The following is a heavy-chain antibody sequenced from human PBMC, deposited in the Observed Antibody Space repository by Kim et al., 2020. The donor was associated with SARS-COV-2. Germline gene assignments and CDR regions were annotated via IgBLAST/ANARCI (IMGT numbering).Heavy chain of an antibody. CDR2: IIPIFGTA. D-gene: IGHD6-6*01. Sequence: SVKVSCKASGGTFSSYAISWVRQAPGQGLEWMGGIIPIFGTANYAQKFQGRVTITADESTSTAYMELSSLRSEDTAVYYCARDYEWAGSSSSEYNWFDPWGQGTLVTVSS. CDR3: ARDYEWAGSSSSEYNWFDP. CDR1: GGTFSSYA. J-gene: IGHJ5*02. V-gene: IGHV1-69*13.